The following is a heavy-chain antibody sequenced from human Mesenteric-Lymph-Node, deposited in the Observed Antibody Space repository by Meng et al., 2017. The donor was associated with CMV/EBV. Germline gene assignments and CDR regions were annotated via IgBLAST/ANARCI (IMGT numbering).Heavy chain of an antibody. J-gene: IGHJ4*02. CDR2: SNAGNGNT. V-gene: IGHV1-3*02. CDR1: GYTFTSYA. D-gene: IGHD6-6*01. Sequence: ASVKVSCKASGYTFTSYAMHWVRQAPGQRLEWMGWSNAGNGNTKYSQEFQGRVTITRDTSASTAYMELSSLRSEDTAVYYCGTAYSSSDVDFWGQGTLVTVSS. CDR3: GTAYSSSDVDF.